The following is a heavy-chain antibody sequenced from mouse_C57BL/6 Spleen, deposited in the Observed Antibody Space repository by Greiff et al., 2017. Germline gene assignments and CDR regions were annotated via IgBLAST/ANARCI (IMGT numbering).Heavy chain of an antibody. D-gene: IGHD3-2*02. CDR1: GFTFSSYG. CDR2: ISSGGSYT. CDR3: ARQGDSSGYVTY. Sequence: EVQRVESGGDLVKPGGSLKLSCAASGFTFSSYGMSWVRQTPDKRLEWVATISSGGSYTYYPDSVKGRFTISRDNAKNTLYLQMSSLKSEDTAMYYCARQGDSSGYVTYWGQGTLVTVSA. J-gene: IGHJ3*01. V-gene: IGHV5-6*01.